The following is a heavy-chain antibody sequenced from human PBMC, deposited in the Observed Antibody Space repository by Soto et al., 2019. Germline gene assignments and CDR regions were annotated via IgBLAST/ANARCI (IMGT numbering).Heavy chain of an antibody. D-gene: IGHD2-21*01. V-gene: IGHV4-30-2*01. Sequence: SWSWIRQPPGKGLEWIGYIYHSGSTYYNPSLKSRVTISVDRSKNQFSLKLSSVTAADSAVYYCAGVRGPYCGGECYPPTPNWFDPWGQGTSVTVSS. CDR1: S. CDR3: AGVRGPYCGGECYPPTPNWFDP. CDR2: IYHSGST. J-gene: IGHJ5*02.